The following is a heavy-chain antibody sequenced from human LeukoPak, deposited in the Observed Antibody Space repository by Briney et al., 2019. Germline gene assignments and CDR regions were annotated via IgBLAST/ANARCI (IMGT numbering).Heavy chain of an antibody. CDR1: GGSISSYY. CDR3: AREAAAGPYYFDY. CDR2: IYYSGST. V-gene: IGHV4-59*01. Sequence: PSETLSLTCTVSGGSISSYYWSWIRQPPGKGLEWIGYIYYSGSTNYNPSLKSRVTISVDTSKNQFSLKLSSVTAADTAVYYCAREAAAGPYYFDYWGQGTLVTVSS. J-gene: IGHJ4*02. D-gene: IGHD6-13*01.